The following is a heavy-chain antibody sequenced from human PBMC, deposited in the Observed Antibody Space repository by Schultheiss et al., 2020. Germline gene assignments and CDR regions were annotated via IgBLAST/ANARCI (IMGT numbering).Heavy chain of an antibody. V-gene: IGHV4-59*01. J-gene: IGHJ3*01. D-gene: IGHD1-7*01. CDR3: ARETGATFGAFDV. CDR2: IYYTGTT. Sequence: SETLSLTCTISGGSISSYYWSWIRQPPGKGLEWIGYIYYTGTTKYNPSLNSRVTISLDTSKNQFSMRLTSVTAADTAIYYCARETGATFGAFDVWGLGTMVTVSS. CDR1: GGSISSYY.